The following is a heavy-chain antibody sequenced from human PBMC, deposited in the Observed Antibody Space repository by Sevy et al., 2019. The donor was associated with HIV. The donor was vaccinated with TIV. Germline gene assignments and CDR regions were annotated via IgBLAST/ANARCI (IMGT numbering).Heavy chain of an antibody. J-gene: IGHJ4*02. CDR1: GYSITSGYY. V-gene: IGHV4-38-2*01. Sequence: SETLSLSCVVSGYSITSGYYWGWIRQPPGKGLEWIASIYQSGSTHYNPSLKSRVTMSVDTSKNQFSLKLSPVTAADTAVYYCARHSHGSGTYYVPFDSWGQGTLVTVSS. D-gene: IGHD3-10*01. CDR2: IYQSGST. CDR3: ARHSHGSGTYYVPFDS.